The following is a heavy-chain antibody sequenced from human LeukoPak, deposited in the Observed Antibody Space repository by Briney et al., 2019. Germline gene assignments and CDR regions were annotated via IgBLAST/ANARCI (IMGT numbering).Heavy chain of an antibody. CDR3: ARAPSPYYDILTGYRFPDAFDI. Sequence: SETLSLTCTVSGGSISSYYWSWIRQPPGKGLEWIGYIYYSGSTNYNPSLKSRVTISVDTSKNQFSLKLSSVTAADTAVYYCARAPSPYYDILTGYRFPDAFDIWGQGTMVTVSS. J-gene: IGHJ3*02. CDR2: IYYSGST. V-gene: IGHV4-59*08. D-gene: IGHD3-9*01. CDR1: GGSISSYY.